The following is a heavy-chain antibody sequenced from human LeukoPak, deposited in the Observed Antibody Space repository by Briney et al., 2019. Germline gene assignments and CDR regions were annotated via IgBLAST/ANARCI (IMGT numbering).Heavy chain of an antibody. CDR1: GFTFSTHS. D-gene: IGHD3-10*01. V-gene: IGHV3-48*01. J-gene: IGHJ6*04. CDR3: ARAVGHGSGSPRMDV. Sequence: GGSLRLSCAVSGFTFSTHSMNWVRQAPGKGLEWVSYIISSSNTIYYADSVEGRFTISRDNAKNSLYLQMNSLRAEDTAVYYCARAVGHGSGSPRMDVWGKGTTVTVSS. CDR2: IISSSNTI.